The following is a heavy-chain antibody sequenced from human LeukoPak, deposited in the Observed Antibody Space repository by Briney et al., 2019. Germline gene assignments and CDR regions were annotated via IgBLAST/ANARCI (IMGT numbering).Heavy chain of an antibody. CDR3: ARVGLLQTPDP. V-gene: IGHV4-59*08. D-gene: IGHD2-15*01. J-gene: IGHJ5*02. Sequence: SSETLSLTCTVSGGSISSYYWSWIRQPPGKGLEWIGYIYNSGNTNYNPSLKSRVTMSIDTSKNQFSLKLSSVTAADTAVYYCARVGLLQTPDPWGQGTLVTVSS. CDR2: IYNSGNT. CDR1: GGSISSYY.